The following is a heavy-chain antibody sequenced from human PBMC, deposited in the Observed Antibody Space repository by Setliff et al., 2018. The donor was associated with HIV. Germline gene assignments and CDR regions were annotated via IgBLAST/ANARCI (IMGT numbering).Heavy chain of an antibody. CDR2: IWYDANNK. D-gene: IGHD2-2*01. J-gene: IGHJ6*03. V-gene: IGHV3-33*06. CDR1: GFTFSNYG. CDR3: AKEQVPAAIQFHYYYMDV. Sequence: GGSLRLSCAASGFTFSNYGMHWVRQAPGKGLEWVAVIWYDANNKYYADPVKGRFAISRDNSKNTLYLQMNSLRAEDTAVYYCAKEQVPAAIQFHYYYMDVWGKGTTVTVSS.